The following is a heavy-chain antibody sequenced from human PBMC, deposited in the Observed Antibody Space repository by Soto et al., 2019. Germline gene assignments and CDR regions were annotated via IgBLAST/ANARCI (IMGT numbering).Heavy chain of an antibody. CDR1: GYSFTSYW. CDR2: IYPGDSDT. CDR3: ARSEWLRNHYYGMDV. V-gene: IGHV5-51*01. Sequence: GESLKISCKGSGYSFTSYWIGWVRQMPGKGLEWMGIIYPGDSDTRYSPSFQGQVTISADKSISTAYLQWSSLKASDTAMYYCARSEWLRNHYYGMDVWGQGTRVTVSS. D-gene: IGHD5-12*01. J-gene: IGHJ6*02.